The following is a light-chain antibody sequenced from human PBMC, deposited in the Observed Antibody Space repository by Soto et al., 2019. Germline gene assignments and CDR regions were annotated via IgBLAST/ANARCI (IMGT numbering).Light chain of an antibody. CDR1: QGIGSY. Sequence: DIQLTQSPSFLSASVGDRVTITCRASQGIGSYLAWYQQKPGKAPKLLIYAASTLQSGVPSRFSGSGSGTEFTLTISSLQPEDFATYYCQQLNSYPRNFGGGTKVDIK. CDR2: AAS. CDR3: QQLNSYPRN. V-gene: IGKV1-9*01. J-gene: IGKJ4*01.